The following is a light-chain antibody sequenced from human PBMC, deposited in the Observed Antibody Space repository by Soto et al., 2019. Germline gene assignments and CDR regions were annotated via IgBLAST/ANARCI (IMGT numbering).Light chain of an antibody. CDR1: SSNIGLHY. V-gene: IGLV1-51*01. J-gene: IGLJ1*01. CDR3: GTWDSSLSGSV. CDR2: DND. Sequence: QYALTQPPSVSAAAGQKVTISCSGSSSNIGLHYVSWYQHFEGTAPKRLIYDNDKRPSGIPDRFSGSKSGTSATLAIAGLQTGDEADYYCGTWDSSLSGSVFGTGTKVTVL.